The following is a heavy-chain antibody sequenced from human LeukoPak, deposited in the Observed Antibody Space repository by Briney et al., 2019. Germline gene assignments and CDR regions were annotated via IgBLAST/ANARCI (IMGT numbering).Heavy chain of an antibody. V-gene: IGHV1-69*05. CDR3: ERVTPDYYDSSGYYLGYFDY. Sequence: SVKVSCKASGGTFSSYAISWVRQAPGQGLEWMGGIIPIFGTANYAQKFQGRVTITTDESTSTAYMELSSLRSEDTAVCYCERVTPDYYDSSGYYLGYFDYWGQGTLVTVSS. D-gene: IGHD3-22*01. J-gene: IGHJ4*02. CDR1: GGTFSSYA. CDR2: IIPIFGTA.